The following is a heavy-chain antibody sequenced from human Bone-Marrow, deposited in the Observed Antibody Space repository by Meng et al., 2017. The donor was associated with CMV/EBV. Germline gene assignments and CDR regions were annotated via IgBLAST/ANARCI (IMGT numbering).Heavy chain of an antibody. CDR1: GGTFSTYS. V-gene: IGHV1-69*05. CDR2: TIPMYGTA. Sequence: SVKVSCKASGGTFSTYSITWVRQAPGQGLEWVGGTIPMYGTANYAQKFQGRVTITTDESMKTAYMELTSLTSEDTAVYYCARGHTDFISPACQILYYYYGMDVWGQGTTVTVSS. CDR3: ARGHTDFISPACQILYYYYGMDV. J-gene: IGHJ6*02. D-gene: IGHD2/OR15-2a*01.